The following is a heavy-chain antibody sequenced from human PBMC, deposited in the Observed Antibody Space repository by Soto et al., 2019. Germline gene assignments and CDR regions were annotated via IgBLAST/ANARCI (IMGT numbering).Heavy chain of an antibody. J-gene: IGHJ5*02. D-gene: IGHD6-13*01. V-gene: IGHV3-30-3*01. Sequence: QVQLVESGGGVVQPGRSLRLSCAASGFNFSSYSMHWVRQAPGKGLEWVAGISDDGSNKYYADSVKGRFTISRDNSKNTLYLQMNSLRAEDTVVYYCARDGGASSCYRGWFDTWGPGTLVTVSS. CDR1: GFNFSSYS. CDR3: ARDGGASSCYRGWFDT. CDR2: ISDDGSNK.